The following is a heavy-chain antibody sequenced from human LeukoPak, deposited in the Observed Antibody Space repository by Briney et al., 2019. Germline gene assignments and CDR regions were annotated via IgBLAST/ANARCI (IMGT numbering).Heavy chain of an antibody. CDR1: GYSITSGYY. Sequence: PSETLSLTCIVSGYSITSGYYWGWIRQPPGKGLEWIGTHSHSGSAYYNPSLRSRITMSLDTSENQLSLKLYSVTAADTAIYYCARYQTGTMFAVWGQGTLVTISS. J-gene: IGHJ4*02. V-gene: IGHV4-38-2*02. CDR3: ARYQTGTMFAV. D-gene: IGHD1/OR15-1a*01. CDR2: HSHSGSA.